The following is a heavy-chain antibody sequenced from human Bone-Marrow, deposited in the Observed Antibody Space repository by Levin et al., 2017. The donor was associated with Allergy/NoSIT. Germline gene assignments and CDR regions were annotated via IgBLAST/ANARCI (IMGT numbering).Heavy chain of an antibody. CDR2: INHSGST. CDR3: ARVVLPTPKVVVAASRPYYYMDV. Sequence: SETLSLTCAVYGGSFSGYYWSWIRQPPGKGLEWIGEINHSGSTNYNPSLKSRVTISVDTSKNQFSLKLSSVTAADTAVYYCARVVLPTPKVVVAASRPYYYMDVWGKGTTVTVSS. CDR1: GGSFSGYY. J-gene: IGHJ6*03. V-gene: IGHV4-34*01. D-gene: IGHD2-15*01.